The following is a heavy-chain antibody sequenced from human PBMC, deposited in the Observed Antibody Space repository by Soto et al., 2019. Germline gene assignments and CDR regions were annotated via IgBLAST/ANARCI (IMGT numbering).Heavy chain of an antibody. D-gene: IGHD3-10*01. CDR3: ATFVGATTVTRGSPRDY. Sequence: VQLQQWGAGLLKPSETPSLTCAVYGGSFSGYHWSWFRQPPGKGLEWIGETNPSGSINYNPSLKSRVTISVDTSKNQFSLNLSSVTAADTAVYYCATFVGATTVTRGSPRDYWGQGTLVTVSS. J-gene: IGHJ4*02. CDR2: TNPSGSI. V-gene: IGHV4-34*01. CDR1: GGSFSGYH.